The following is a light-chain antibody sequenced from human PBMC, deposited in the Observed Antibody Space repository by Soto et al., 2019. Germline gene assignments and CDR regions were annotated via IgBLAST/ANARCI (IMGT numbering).Light chain of an antibody. V-gene: IGLV2-14*01. CDR1: SDDVGAYKY. J-gene: IGLJ1*01. CDR3: SSYTSSSTL. CDR2: EAT. Sequence: QSVLTQPASVSGSPGQSITFSCAGTSDDVGAYKYVSWYQQHPGKAPQLLIYEATNRPSGISGRFSGSKSGNTASLTISGLQAEDEADYYCSSYTSSSTLFGTGTKVTVL.